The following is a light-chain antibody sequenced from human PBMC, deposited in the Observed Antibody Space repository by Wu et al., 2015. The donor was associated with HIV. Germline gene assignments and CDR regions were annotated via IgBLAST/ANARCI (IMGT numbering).Light chain of an antibody. CDR2: GAS. V-gene: IGKV3-20*01. J-gene: IGKJ2*01. CDR3: QQYTSSPPSYT. CDR1: QTITSSS. Sequence: IVLTQSPGTLSLFPGERVTLSCRASQTITSSSLVWYQWKPGQAPGLLIYGASSRATGIPGRFSGSGSGTDFTLTINRLEPEDFAVYFCQQYTSSPPSYTFGQGTKLEIK.